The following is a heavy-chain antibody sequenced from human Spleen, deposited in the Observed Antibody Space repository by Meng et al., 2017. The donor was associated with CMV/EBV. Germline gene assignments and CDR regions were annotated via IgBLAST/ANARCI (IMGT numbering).Heavy chain of an antibody. Sequence: GGSLRLSCAASGFTFSNYWMSWVRQAPGKGLEWVANIKQDGSEKYYVDSVKGRFIISRDNAKNSLYLQLTSLRAEDTAVYSCVRQFSYEGDAFDIWGQGTMVTVSS. J-gene: IGHJ3*02. CDR1: GFTFSNYW. CDR2: IKQDGSEK. D-gene: IGHD5-12*01. V-gene: IGHV3-7*01. CDR3: VRQFSYEGDAFDI.